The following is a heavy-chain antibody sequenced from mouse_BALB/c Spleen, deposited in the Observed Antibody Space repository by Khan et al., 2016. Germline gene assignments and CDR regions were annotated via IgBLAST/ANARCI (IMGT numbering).Heavy chain of an antibody. Sequence: QIQLVQSGPELKKPGETVKISCKASGYTFTNYGMNWVKRAPGKGLKWMGWINTYTGEPTYADAFKGRFAFSLETSASTAYLQINNIKHEDTATXVSARSDGNYYAMDYLGQGTSVTVSS. CDR1: GYTFTNYG. J-gene: IGHJ4*01. V-gene: IGHV9-3-1*01. CDR2: INTYTGEP. CDR3: ARSDGNYYAMDY. D-gene: IGHD2-1*01.